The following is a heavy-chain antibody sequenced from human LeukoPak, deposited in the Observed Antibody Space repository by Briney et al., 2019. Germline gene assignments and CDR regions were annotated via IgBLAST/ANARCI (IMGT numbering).Heavy chain of an antibody. CDR2: IRSSSET. V-gene: IGHV3-48*01. Sequence: GGSLRLSCAASGFIFSQYSMNWVRQAPGKGLEWVSHIRSSSETFYADSVKGRFAISRDNARNSLYLQMNNLRGEDTAIYYCARDAGNSGYGCGLWGQGTLVTVSS. J-gene: IGHJ4*02. D-gene: IGHD5-12*01. CDR3: ARDAGNSGYGCGL. CDR1: GFIFSQYS.